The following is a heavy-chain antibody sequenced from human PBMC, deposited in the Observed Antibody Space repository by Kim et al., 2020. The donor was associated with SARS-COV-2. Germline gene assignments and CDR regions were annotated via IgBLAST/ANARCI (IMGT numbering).Heavy chain of an antibody. CDR3: ARENLYCSSTSCYTGRPIDAFDI. CDR1: GGSISSGDYY. CDR2: IYYSGST. Sequence: SETLSLTCTVSGGSISSGDYYWSWIRQPPGKGLEWIGYIYYSGSTYYNPSLKSRVTISVDTSKNQFSLKLSSVTAADTAVYYCARENLYCSSTSCYTGRPIDAFDIWGQGTMVTVSS. V-gene: IGHV4-30-4*01. J-gene: IGHJ3*02. D-gene: IGHD2-2*02.